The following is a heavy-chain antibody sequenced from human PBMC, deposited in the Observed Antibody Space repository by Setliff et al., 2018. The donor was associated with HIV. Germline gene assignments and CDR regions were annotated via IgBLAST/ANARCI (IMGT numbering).Heavy chain of an antibody. CDR2: ISIGSGAAI. V-gene: IGHV3-21*01. Sequence: PGGSLRLSCAASGFIFNAYTMVWVRQAPGRGLEWVSSISIGSGAAIYYAESVQGRFTVSRDNSKNSLYLQMNSLRVEDTAVYYCARDYLYYNMYNGSPVYGMDVWGQGTTVTVSS. CDR1: GFIFNAYT. D-gene: IGHD3-10*01. CDR3: ARDYLYYNMYNGSPVYGMDV. J-gene: IGHJ6*02.